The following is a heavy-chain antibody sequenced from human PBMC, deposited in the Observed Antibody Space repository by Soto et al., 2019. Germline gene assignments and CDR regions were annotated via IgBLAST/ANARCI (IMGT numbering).Heavy chain of an antibody. CDR2: ISGSGGST. Sequence: PGGSLRLSCAASGFTFSSYAMSWVRQAPGKGLEWVSAISGSGGSTYYVDSVKGRFTISRDNSKNTLYLQMNSLRAEDTAVYYCAKDPLAFSAKPNWFDPWGQGTLVTVSS. CDR3: AKDPLAFSAKPNWFDP. D-gene: IGHD2-2*02. J-gene: IGHJ5*02. V-gene: IGHV3-23*01. CDR1: GFTFSSYA.